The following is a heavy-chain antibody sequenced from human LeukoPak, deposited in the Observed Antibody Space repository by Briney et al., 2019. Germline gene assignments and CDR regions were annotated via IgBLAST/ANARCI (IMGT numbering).Heavy chain of an antibody. CDR3: AGEGPIGVAPPVKYFEH. CDR1: GYTFTSYY. D-gene: IGHD5-12*01. J-gene: IGHJ1*01. V-gene: IGHV1-46*01. CDR2: INPSGGST. Sequence: ASVKVSCKASGYTFTSYYMHWVRQAPGQGLEWMGKINPSGGSTSYAQKFKGRVTMTRDMSTSTVYMELSSLRSEDTAVDYCAGEGPIGVAPPVKYFEHWGQGTLVTVSS.